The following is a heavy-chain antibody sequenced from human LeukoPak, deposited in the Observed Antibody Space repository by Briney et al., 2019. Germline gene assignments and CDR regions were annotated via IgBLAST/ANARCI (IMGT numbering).Heavy chain of an antibody. CDR1: GFTFSDYY. CDR3: AREPATVVTTYYFDY. J-gene: IGHJ4*02. CDR2: ISSSGSTI. D-gene: IGHD4-23*01. V-gene: IGHV3-11*01. Sequence: PGGSLRLSCAASGFTFSDYYMSWIRQAPGKGLEWVSYISSSGSTIYYADSVKGRFTISRDNAKNSLYLQMNSLRAEDTAVYYCAREPATVVTTYYFDYWGQGALVTVSS.